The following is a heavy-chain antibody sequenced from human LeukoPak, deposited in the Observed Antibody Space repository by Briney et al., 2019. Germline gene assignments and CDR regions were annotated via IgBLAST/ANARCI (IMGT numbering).Heavy chain of an antibody. J-gene: IGHJ3*02. Sequence: GSSVKVSCKASGGTFSSYAISWVRQAPGQGLEWMGGIIPIFGTANYAQKFQGRVTITTDESTSTAYMELSSLRSEDTAVYYCARGSYDILTGSASGDAFDIWGQGTMVTVSS. D-gene: IGHD3-9*01. CDR1: GGTFSSYA. CDR2: IIPIFGTA. CDR3: ARGSYDILTGSASGDAFDI. V-gene: IGHV1-69*05.